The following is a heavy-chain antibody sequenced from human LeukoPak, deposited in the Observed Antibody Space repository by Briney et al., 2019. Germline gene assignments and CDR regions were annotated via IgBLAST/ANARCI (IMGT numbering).Heavy chain of an antibody. J-gene: IGHJ4*02. CDR2: IKQDGSEK. Sequence: GGSLRLSCAASGFIFSSYWMSWVRQTPGKGLEWVANIKQDGSEKYYVDSVKGRFTISRDNTKNSLYLQMSSLRAEDTAVYYCARDTPYDYDSSGYPPRDYWGQGTLVTVSS. V-gene: IGHV3-7*01. CDR1: GFIFSSYW. CDR3: ARDTPYDYDSSGYPPRDY. D-gene: IGHD3-22*01.